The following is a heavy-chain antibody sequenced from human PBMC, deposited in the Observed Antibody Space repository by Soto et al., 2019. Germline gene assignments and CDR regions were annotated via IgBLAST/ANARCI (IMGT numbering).Heavy chain of an antibody. CDR1: GGPFSSYA. Sequence: SVQVFFKACGGPFSSYAISLVRQAPGQGLEWTGGIIPIFGTANYAQKFQGRVTITADKSTSTAYMELSSLRSEDTAVYYCAIRIGLRRIFGVAQLNNWFDPWGQGTLVTVSS. CDR2: IIPIFGTA. CDR3: AIRIGLRRIFGVAQLNNWFDP. V-gene: IGHV1-69*06. J-gene: IGHJ5*02. D-gene: IGHD3-3*01.